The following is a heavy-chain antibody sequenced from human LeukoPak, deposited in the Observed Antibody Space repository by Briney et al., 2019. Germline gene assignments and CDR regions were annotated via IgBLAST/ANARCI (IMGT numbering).Heavy chain of an antibody. Sequence: PLETLSLTCAVYGGSFSGYYWSWIRQPPGKGLEWIGEINHSGSTNYNPSLKSRVTISVDTSKNQFSLKLSSVTAADTAVHYCARGRDYTYYYDSSGSGGGDYWGQGTLVTVSS. J-gene: IGHJ4*02. D-gene: IGHD3-22*01. V-gene: IGHV4-34*01. CDR3: ARGRDYTYYYDSSGSGGGDY. CDR1: GGSFSGYY. CDR2: INHSGST.